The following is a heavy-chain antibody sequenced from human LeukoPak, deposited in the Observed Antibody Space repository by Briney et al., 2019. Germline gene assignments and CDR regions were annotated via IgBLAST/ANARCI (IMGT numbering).Heavy chain of an antibody. D-gene: IGHD5-24*01. V-gene: IGHV4-31*03. CDR2: IYYSGST. CDR1: GGSISSGGYY. CDR3: ARRLSRDGYSHFDY. Sequence: SQTLSLTCTVSGGSISSGGYYWSWIRQHPGKGLEWIGYIYYSGSTYYSPSLKSRVTISVDTSKNQFSLKLSSVTAADTAVYYCARRLSRDGYSHFDYWGQGTLVIVSS. J-gene: IGHJ4*02.